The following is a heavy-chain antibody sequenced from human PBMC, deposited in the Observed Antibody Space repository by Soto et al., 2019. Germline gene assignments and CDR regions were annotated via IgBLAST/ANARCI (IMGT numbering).Heavy chain of an antibody. V-gene: IGHV3-23*01. J-gene: IGHJ4*02. CDR3: AKSFSSNWYDYFNS. CDR1: GFGLSDFA. D-gene: IGHD6-13*01. Sequence: HPVGSLRLSCVASGFGLSDFAMSWVRQAPGKGLQWVSAISGSGSDTYYADSVKGRFTISRDTSKSTLYLQMNSLRAEDTALYYCAKSFSSNWYDYFNSWGQGSLVTVS. CDR2: ISGSGSDT.